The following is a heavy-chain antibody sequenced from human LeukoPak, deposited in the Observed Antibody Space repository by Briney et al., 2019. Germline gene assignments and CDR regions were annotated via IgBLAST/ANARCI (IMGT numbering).Heavy chain of an antibody. Sequence: GTSVKVSCKASGGTFSSYAISWVRQAPGQGLEWMGGIIPIFGTANYAQKFQGRVTITADKSTSTAYMELSSLRSEDTAVYYCARPVMVRGVLASWGQGTLVTVSS. D-gene: IGHD3-10*01. CDR2: IIPIFGTA. CDR1: GGTFSSYA. J-gene: IGHJ4*02. CDR3: ARPVMVRGVLAS. V-gene: IGHV1-69*06.